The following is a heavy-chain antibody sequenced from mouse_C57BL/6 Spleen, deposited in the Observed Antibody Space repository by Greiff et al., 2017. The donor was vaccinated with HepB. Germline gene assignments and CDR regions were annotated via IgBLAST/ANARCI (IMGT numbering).Heavy chain of an antibody. CDR2: IHPNSGST. CDR3: ARFPGYPCYFDY. CDR1: GYTFTSYW. V-gene: IGHV1-64*01. D-gene: IGHD2-2*01. J-gene: IGHJ2*01. Sequence: QVQLQQPGAELVKPGASVKLSCKASGYTFTSYWMHWVKQRPGQGLEWIGMIHPNSGSTNYNEKFKSKATLTVDKSSSTAYMQLSSLTSEDSAVYYCARFPGYPCYFDYWGQGTTLTVSS.